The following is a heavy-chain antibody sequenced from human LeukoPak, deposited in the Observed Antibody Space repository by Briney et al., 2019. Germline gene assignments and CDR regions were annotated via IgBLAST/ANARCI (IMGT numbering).Heavy chain of an antibody. J-gene: IGHJ4*02. CDR3: ASEGDLNSYGPAFDY. CDR1: GGSMSTYY. Sequence: SATLSLTCTVSGGSMSTYYWSWIRQPAGRGLEWIGRIYSSGSPNYNPSLKSRVTMSVDTSKNQFSLKLSSVTAADTAVYYCASEGDLNSYGPAFDYWGQGTLVTVSS. V-gene: IGHV4-4*07. CDR2: IYSSGSP. D-gene: IGHD5-18*01.